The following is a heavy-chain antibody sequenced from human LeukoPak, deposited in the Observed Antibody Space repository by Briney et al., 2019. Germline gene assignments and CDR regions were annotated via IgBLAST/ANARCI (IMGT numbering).Heavy chain of an antibody. J-gene: IGHJ5*02. Sequence: TLSLTCTVSGGSISSGGYYWSWIRQHPGKGLGWIGYIYYSGSTYYNPSLKSRVTISVDTSKNQFSLKLSSVTAADTAVYYCARTDIVVVPAAIWFDPWGQGTLVTVSS. CDR1: GGSISSGGYY. D-gene: IGHD2-2*01. CDR3: ARTDIVVVPAAIWFDP. CDR2: IYYSGST. V-gene: IGHV4-31*03.